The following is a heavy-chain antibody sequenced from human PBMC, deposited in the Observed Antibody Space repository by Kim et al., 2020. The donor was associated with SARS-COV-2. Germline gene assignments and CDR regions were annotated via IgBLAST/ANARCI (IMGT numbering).Heavy chain of an antibody. Sequence: SETLSLTCTVSGGSVSSGSYYWSWIRQPPGKGLEWIGYIYYSGSTNYNPSLKSRVTISVDTSKNQFSLKLSSVTAADTAVYYCARGPISEWGYYFDYWGQGTLVTVSS. J-gene: IGHJ4*02. D-gene: IGHD2-15*01. CDR2: IYYSGST. CDR1: GGSVSSGSYY. CDR3: ARGPISEWGYYFDY. V-gene: IGHV4-61*01.